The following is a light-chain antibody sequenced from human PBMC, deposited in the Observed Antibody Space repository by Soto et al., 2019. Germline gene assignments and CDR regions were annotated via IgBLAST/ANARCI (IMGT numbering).Light chain of an antibody. CDR2: GAS. CDR3: QQYNNWPGT. V-gene: IGKV3-15*01. J-gene: IGKJ4*02. Sequence: LTDPPLSRATISCLGSKGVSSYVSWYQQKPGQAPRLLISGASSRATGIPARFSGSGSGTDFTLTISRLESEDFAVYYCQQYNNWPGTFGGGTKVDIK. CDR1: KGVSSY.